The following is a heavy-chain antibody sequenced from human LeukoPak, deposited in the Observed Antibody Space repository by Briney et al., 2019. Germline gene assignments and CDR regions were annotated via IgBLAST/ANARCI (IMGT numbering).Heavy chain of an antibody. CDR2: ISAYNGNT. Sequence: ASVKVSCKASGYTFTSYGISWVRQAPGQGLEWMGWISAYNGNTNYAQKLQGRVTMTTDTSTSTAYMELRSLRSDDTAVYYCARDTHGGDFWSGYPHHNWFDPWGQGTLVTVSS. CDR1: GYTFTSYG. J-gene: IGHJ5*02. CDR3: ARDTHGGDFWSGYPHHNWFDP. D-gene: IGHD3-3*01. V-gene: IGHV1-18*01.